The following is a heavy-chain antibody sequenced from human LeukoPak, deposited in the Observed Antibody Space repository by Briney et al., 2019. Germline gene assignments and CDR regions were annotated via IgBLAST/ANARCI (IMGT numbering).Heavy chain of an antibody. CDR2: IYPGDSNA. CDR1: GYSFTTYW. J-gene: IGHJ4*02. V-gene: IGHV5-51*01. CDR3: ARRSAKQSLYCFDY. Sequence: GESLKISCQGSGYSFTTYWIGWVRQMPGKGLEWMGIIYPGDSNARYSPSFQGQVTISADKSINTAYLQWSSLKASDTAIYYCARRSAKQSLYCFDYWGQGTLVTVSS. D-gene: IGHD2-15*01.